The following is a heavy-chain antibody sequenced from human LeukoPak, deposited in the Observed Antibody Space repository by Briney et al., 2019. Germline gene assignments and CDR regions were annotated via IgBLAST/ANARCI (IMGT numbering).Heavy chain of an antibody. Sequence: GESLKISCKGSGYTFTNYWIGWVRQMPGKGLEWMGIIYPGNSDTRYSPSFQGRVTILADKSISTAYLQWSSLKASDTAIYYCARHGPVDMATTDCDYWGQGTLVTVPT. CDR1: GYTFTNYW. CDR3: ARHGPVDMATTDCDY. D-gene: IGHD5-24*01. J-gene: IGHJ4*02. CDR2: IYPGNSDT. V-gene: IGHV5-51*01.